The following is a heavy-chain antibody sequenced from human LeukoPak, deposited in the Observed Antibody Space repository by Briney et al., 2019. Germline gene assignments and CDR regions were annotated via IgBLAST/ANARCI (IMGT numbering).Heavy chain of an antibody. D-gene: IGHD6-13*01. CDR1: GFTFSNYV. J-gene: IGHJ3*02. Sequence: GGSLRLSCAASGFTFSNYVMSWVRQAPGKGLEWVSVISGSGSFAYYADSVRGRFTISRDNSKYTMYLQMNGLRAEDTAVYYCAKCYSNNWSDAFDIWGQGTMVTVSS. V-gene: IGHV3-23*01. CDR3: AKCYSNNWSDAFDI. CDR2: ISGSGSFA.